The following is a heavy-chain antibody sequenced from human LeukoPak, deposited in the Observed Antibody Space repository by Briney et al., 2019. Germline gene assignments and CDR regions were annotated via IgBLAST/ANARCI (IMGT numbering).Heavy chain of an antibody. CDR3: TTLLAVAADEWIYYGMDV. CDR1: GFTFDDYT. D-gene: IGHD6-19*01. CDR2: IGSKAYGGTI. J-gene: IGHJ6*02. V-gene: IGHV3-49*04. Sequence: GRSLRLSCTASGFTFDDYTMSWVRQALGKGLEWVSFIGSKAYGGTIEYAASVKGRFTISRDDSKSIAYLQMNSLKTDDTAVYYCTTLLAVAADEWIYYGMDVWGQGTTVTVS.